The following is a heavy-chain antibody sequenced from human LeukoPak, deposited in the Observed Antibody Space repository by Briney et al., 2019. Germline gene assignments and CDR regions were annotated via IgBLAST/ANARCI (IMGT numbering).Heavy chain of an antibody. Sequence: PSETLSLTCTVSGGSTSSYYWSWIRQPPGKGLEWIGYIYYSGSTNYNPSLKSRVTISVDTSKNQFSLKLSSVTAADTAVYYCARDSSFDYWGQGTLVAVSS. CDR2: IYYSGST. CDR3: ARDSSFDY. V-gene: IGHV4-59*01. CDR1: GGSTSSYY. J-gene: IGHJ4*02.